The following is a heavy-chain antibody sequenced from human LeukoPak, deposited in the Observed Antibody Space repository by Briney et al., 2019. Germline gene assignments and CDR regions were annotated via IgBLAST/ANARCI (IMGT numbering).Heavy chain of an antibody. CDR3: ARVSVYSCSSTSCYSNWFDP. Sequence: SETLSLTCTVSGYSISSGYYWAWIRPPPGKGLEWIGNLYYRGSTSYKPSLESRVTILVDTSKNQFSLKLSSVTAADTAVYYCARVSVYSCSSTSCYSNWFDPWGQGTLVTVSS. D-gene: IGHD2-2*01. CDR1: GYSISSGYY. V-gene: IGHV4-38-2*02. J-gene: IGHJ5*02. CDR2: LYYRGST.